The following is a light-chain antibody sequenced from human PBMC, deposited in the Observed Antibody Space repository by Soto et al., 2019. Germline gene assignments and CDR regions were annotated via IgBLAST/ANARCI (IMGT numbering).Light chain of an antibody. CDR1: QSLNND. V-gene: IGKV1-5*01. Sequence: DIQMTQSPSTLSASVGDRVTITCRASQSLNNDLAWYQQKPGKAPNLLIYDASTLERGVPSRFSGTGSATEFTLAISSLQPDDFATYYCQQYHRSSVTFGQGTRLEIK. CDR3: QQYHRSSVT. J-gene: IGKJ5*01. CDR2: DAS.